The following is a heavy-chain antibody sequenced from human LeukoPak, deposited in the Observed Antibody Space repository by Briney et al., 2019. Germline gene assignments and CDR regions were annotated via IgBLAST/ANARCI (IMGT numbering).Heavy chain of an antibody. CDR3: AKEIRVLAAAGTFDY. V-gene: IGHV3-11*01. D-gene: IGHD6-13*01. J-gene: IGHJ4*02. Sequence: PGGSLRLSCAASGFTFSDYYMSWIRQASGKGLEWVSYISSNGSTIYYADSVKGRFTISRDNAKNSLYLQMNSLRAEDTAVYYCAKEIRVLAAAGTFDYWGQGTLVTVSS. CDR2: ISSNGSTI. CDR1: GFTFSDYY.